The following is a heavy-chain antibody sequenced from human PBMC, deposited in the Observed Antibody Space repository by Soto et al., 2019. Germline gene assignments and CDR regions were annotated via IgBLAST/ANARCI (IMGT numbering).Heavy chain of an antibody. CDR2: IKQDGSEK. D-gene: IGHD3-9*01. CDR3: ARDQPPLRYFDWLSDYYGMDV. V-gene: IGHV3-7*03. J-gene: IGHJ6*02. CDR1: GFTFSSYW. Sequence: GGSLRLSCAASGFTFSSYWMSWVRQAPGKGLEWVANIKQDGSEKYYVDSVKGRFTISRDNAKNSLYLQMNSLRAEDTAVYYCARDQPPLRYFDWLSDYYGMDVWGQGTTVTVPS.